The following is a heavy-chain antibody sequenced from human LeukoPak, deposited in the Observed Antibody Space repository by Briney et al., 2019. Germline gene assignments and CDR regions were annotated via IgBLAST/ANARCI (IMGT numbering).Heavy chain of an antibody. V-gene: IGHV4-4*09. Sequence: SETLSLTCTVSGGSISSYYWSWIRQPPGKGLGWIGYIYTSGSTNYNPSLKSRVTISVDTSKNQFSLKLSSVTAADTAVYYCARQRRDYGDYAVDYWGQGTLVTVSS. CDR1: GGSISSYY. CDR3: ARQRRDYGDYAVDY. CDR2: IYTSGST. D-gene: IGHD4-17*01. J-gene: IGHJ4*02.